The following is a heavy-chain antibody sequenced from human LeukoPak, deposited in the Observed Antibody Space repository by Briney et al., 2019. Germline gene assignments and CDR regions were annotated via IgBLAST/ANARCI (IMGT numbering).Heavy chain of an antibody. J-gene: IGHJ4*02. CDR2: IKQDGSVK. CDR3: ARGPRYYYDSSGYSYFDY. D-gene: IGHD3-22*01. Sequence: AGGSLRLSCAASGFTFSSYWMSWVRQAPGKGLEWVANIKQDGSVKYYVDSVKGRFTISRDNAKNSLYLQMNSLRAEDTAVYYCARGPRYYYDSSGYSYFDYWGQGTLVTVSS. CDR1: GFTFSSYW. V-gene: IGHV3-7*01.